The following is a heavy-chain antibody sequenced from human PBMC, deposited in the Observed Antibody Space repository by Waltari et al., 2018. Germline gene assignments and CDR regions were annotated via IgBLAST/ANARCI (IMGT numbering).Heavy chain of an antibody. D-gene: IGHD6-19*01. J-gene: IGHJ4*02. V-gene: IGHV3-7*03. CDR1: GFTLSNYW. CDR2: INKDGTET. CDR3: IRDYGSPY. Sequence: EAQQVESGGDLVQPGGPLRLSCVVSGFTLSNYWMSWVRQAPGKGLEWVANINKDGTETYYVDSVRGRFTISKDDAKNSVYLQMNSLKVEDTAVYYCIRDYGSPYWGQGTLVTVSS.